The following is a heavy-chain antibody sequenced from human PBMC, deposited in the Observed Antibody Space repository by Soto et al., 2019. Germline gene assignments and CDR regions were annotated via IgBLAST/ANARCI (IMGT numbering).Heavy chain of an antibody. J-gene: IGHJ1*01. V-gene: IGHV4-39*01. Sequence: QLQESGPGLVKPSETLSLTCTVSGGSFTSTNYFWGWIRQPPGKGLEWIGYMYYNGNNFYSPSLKSRVTMCVDTSKRQFSLDLSSVTAADTAMYYCARLQIYDSRAAPTPIFHPWGLGAMVTVSS. CDR1: GGSFTSTNYF. CDR3: ARLQIYDSRAAPTPIFHP. CDR2: MYYNGNN. D-gene: IGHD3-22*01.